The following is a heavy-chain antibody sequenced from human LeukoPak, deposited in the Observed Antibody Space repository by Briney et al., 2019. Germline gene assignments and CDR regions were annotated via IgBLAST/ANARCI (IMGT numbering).Heavy chain of an antibody. CDR3: VKVGGGGGWYWSP. D-gene: IGHD6-19*01. CDR2: IKFDESEK. Sequence: GGSLRLSCAASGFTFSSFWMGWVRQAPGKGLEWVASIKFDESEKHHVDSVEGRFTISRDNAKSSLYLQVNSLRVEDTAVYYCVKVGGGGGWYWSPWGQGTPVTVSS. CDR1: GFTFSSFW. V-gene: IGHV3-7*03. J-gene: IGHJ5*02.